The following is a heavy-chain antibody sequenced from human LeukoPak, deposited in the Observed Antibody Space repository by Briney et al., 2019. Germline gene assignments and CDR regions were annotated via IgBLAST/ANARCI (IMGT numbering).Heavy chain of an antibody. CDR2: IKQDGSET. J-gene: IGHJ4*02. CDR3: AGDRGWLIAS. D-gene: IGHD6-19*01. CDR1: GFTFSHFW. Sequence: GGSLRLSCEGSGFTFSHFWMNWVRQAPGKGLEWVAIIKQDGSETYYVDSVRGRFTTSRDNAKNSVYLQMNSLRAEDTAVYYCAGDRGWLIASWGQGTLVTVSS. V-gene: IGHV3-7*01.